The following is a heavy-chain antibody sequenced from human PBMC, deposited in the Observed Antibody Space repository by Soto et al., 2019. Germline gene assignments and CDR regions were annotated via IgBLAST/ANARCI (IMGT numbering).Heavy chain of an antibody. CDR3: ARVYCSSTSCYSGYFDY. CDR1: GYTFTSYY. D-gene: IGHD2-2*02. V-gene: IGHV1-46*01. J-gene: IGHJ4*02. Sequence: ASVKVSCKASGYTFTSYYMHWVRQAPGQGLEWMGIINPSAGSTSYAQKFQGRVTMTRDTSTSTVYMELSSLRSEDTAVCYCARVYCSSTSCYSGYFDYWGQGTLVTVSS. CDR2: INPSAGST.